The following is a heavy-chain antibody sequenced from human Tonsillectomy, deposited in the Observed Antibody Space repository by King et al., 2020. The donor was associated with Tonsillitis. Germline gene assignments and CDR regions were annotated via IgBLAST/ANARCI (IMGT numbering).Heavy chain of an antibody. D-gene: IGHD5/OR15-5a*01. CDR2: ISYDGANK. CDR3: AKDRAPYGLRGYFDY. Sequence: VQLVESGGGVVQPGRSLRLSCAASGVKFSTYGMHWVRQVPGKGLEGVAVISYDGANKYYADSVKGRFTISRDTSKNTLYLQMSSLKAEDTAVYYCAKDRAPYGLRGYFDYWGQGTLVTVSS. J-gene: IGHJ4*02. CDR1: GVKFSTYG. V-gene: IGHV3-30*18.